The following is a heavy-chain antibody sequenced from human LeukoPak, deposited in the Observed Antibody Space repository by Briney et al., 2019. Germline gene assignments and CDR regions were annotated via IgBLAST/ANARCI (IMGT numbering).Heavy chain of an antibody. CDR3: AREYSDILTGYYRGELYWYFDL. Sequence: SETLSLTCAVYGGSFSGYYWSWTRQPPGKGLEWIGEINHSGSTNYNPSLKSRVTISVDTSKNQFSLKLSSVTAADTAVYYCAREYSDILTGYYRGELYWYFDLWGRGTLVTVSS. CDR1: GGSFSGYY. CDR2: INHSGST. J-gene: IGHJ2*01. V-gene: IGHV4-34*01. D-gene: IGHD3-9*01.